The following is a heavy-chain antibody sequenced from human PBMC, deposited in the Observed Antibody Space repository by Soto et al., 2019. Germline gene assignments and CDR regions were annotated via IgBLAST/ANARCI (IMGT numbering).Heavy chain of an antibody. Sequence: GGSLRLSCAASGFTFSSYGMNWVRQAPGKGLEWVALIWYDGSNKYYADSVKGRFTISRDNSKNTLYLQMNSLRGEDTALYYCARGVITGTIEGYFDYWGQGTLVTVSS. CDR2: IWYDGSNK. CDR1: GFTFSSYG. CDR3: ARGVITGTIEGYFDY. J-gene: IGHJ4*02. V-gene: IGHV3-33*01. D-gene: IGHD1-20*01.